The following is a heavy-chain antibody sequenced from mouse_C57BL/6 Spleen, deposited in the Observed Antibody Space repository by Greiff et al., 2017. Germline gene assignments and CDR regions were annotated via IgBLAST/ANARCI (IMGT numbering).Heavy chain of an antibody. CDR1: GYTFTEYT. CDR2: FYPGSGSI. V-gene: IGHV1-62-2*01. Sequence: QVQLQQSGAELVKPGASVKLSCKASGYTFTEYTIHWVKQRSGQGLEWIGWFYPGSGSIKYNEKFKDKATLTADKSSSTAYMELSRLTSEDSAFYFCARHGSYYGSSYRCYYGVWGTRTTVTVSS. J-gene: IGHJ1*03. D-gene: IGHD1-1*01. CDR3: ARHGSYYGSSYRCYYGV.